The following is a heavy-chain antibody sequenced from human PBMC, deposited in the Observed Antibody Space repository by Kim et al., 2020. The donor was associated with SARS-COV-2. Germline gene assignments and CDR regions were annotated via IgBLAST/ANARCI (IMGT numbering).Heavy chain of an antibody. J-gene: IGHJ5*02. CDR1: GYTLPELS. CDR3: ATSSPHYSSHWFDP. V-gene: IGHV1-24*01. CDR2: FDPEDSET. Sequence: ASVKVSCKVSGYTLPELSMHWVRQAPGKGLEWMGGFDPEDSETIYAQKFQGRVTMTEDTSTDTAYMELSSLRSQDTAVYYCATSSPHYSSHWFDPWGQGTLVTVSS. D-gene: IGHD6-13*01.